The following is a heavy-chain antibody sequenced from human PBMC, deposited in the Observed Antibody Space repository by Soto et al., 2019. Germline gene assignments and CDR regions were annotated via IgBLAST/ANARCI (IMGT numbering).Heavy chain of an antibody. CDR1: GGSISSGGYY. V-gene: IGHV4-31*03. J-gene: IGHJ4*02. CDR3: ARSPILDYSNSGGNFDY. Sequence: PSETLSLTCTVSGGSISSGGYYWSWIRQHPGKGLEWIGYIYYSGSTYYNPSLKSRVTISVDTSKNQFSLKLSSVTAADTAVYYCARSPILDYSNSGGNFDYWGQGTLVTVSS. CDR2: IYYSGST. D-gene: IGHD4-4*01.